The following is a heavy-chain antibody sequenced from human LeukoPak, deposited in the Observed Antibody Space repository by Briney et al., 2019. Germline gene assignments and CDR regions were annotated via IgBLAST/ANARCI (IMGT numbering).Heavy chain of an antibody. D-gene: IGHD3-22*01. V-gene: IGHV4-31*03. CDR1: GGSISTGGYY. Sequence: SETLSLTCTVSGGSISTGGYYWSWIRQHPGKGLEWIGNIYYSGSTYYSPSLKSRVTMSVDTSKNQFSLTLISVTAADTAVYFCARAAPNYYDSSGSLRNPYFDYWGQGTLVTVSS. CDR2: IYYSGST. CDR3: ARAAPNYYDSSGSLRNPYFDY. J-gene: IGHJ4*02.